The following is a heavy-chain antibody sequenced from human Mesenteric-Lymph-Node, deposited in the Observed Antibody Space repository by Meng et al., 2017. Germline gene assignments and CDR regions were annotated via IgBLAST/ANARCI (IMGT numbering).Heavy chain of an antibody. D-gene: IGHD3-22*01. V-gene: IGHV2-5*01. J-gene: IGHJ6*02. CDR1: GFSLSTSGVG. CDR2: IYWNDDK. Sequence: PTLVKPTQTLTLTCTFSGFSLSTSGVGVGWIRQPPGKALEWLALIYWNDDKRYSPSLKSRLTITKDTSKNQVVLTMTNMDPVDTATYYCAHSEAYYDSSGYYGTDYYYYGMDVWGQGTTVTVSS. CDR3: AHSEAYYDSSGYYGTDYYYYGMDV.